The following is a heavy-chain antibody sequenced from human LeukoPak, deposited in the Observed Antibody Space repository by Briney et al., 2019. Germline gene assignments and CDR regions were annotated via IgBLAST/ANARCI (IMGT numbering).Heavy chain of an antibody. Sequence: ASVKVSCKASGYIFTAHYIHWVRQAPGQGLEWMGRINPNSGGTNYAQKFQGRVTMTRDTSISTAYMELSRLRSDDTALYYCARAGVWDYSDTSGYHNGAFDIWGQGTMVTVSS. CDR1: GYIFTAHY. V-gene: IGHV1-2*06. J-gene: IGHJ3*02. D-gene: IGHD3-22*01. CDR2: INPNSGGT. CDR3: ARAGVWDYSDTSGYHNGAFDI.